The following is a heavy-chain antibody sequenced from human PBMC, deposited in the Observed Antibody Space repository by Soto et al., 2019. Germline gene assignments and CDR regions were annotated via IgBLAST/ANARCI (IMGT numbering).Heavy chain of an antibody. CDR1: GFSLSTSGVG. V-gene: IGHV2-5*02. CDR3: AHRLKFIVDTAMDFDY. CDR2: IYWDDDK. J-gene: IGHJ4*02. D-gene: IGHD5-18*01. Sequence: QITLKESGPTLVKPTQTLTLTCTFSGFSLSTSGVGVGWIRQPPGTALEWLALIYWDDDKRYSPSLKSRLTITKDTSKNQVVLTMTNMDPVDTATYYCAHRLKFIVDTAMDFDYWGQGTLVTVSS.